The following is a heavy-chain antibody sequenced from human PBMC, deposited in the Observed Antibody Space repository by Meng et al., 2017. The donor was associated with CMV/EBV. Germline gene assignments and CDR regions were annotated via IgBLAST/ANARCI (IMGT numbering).Heavy chain of an antibody. CDR2: ISSSGSTI. V-gene: IGHV3-48*03. J-gene: IGHJ3*02. CDR1: GFTFSSYE. D-gene: IGHD6-13*01. Sequence: GESLKISCAASGFTFSSYEMNWVRQAPGKGLEWVSYISSSGSTIYYADSVKGRFTISRDNAKNSLYLQMNSLRAEYTAVYYCARDNRKGQQLVRAFDIWGQGTMVTVSS. CDR3: ARDNRKGQQLVRAFDI.